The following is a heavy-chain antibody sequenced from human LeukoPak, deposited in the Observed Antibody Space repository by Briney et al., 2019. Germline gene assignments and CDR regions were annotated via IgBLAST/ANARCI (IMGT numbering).Heavy chain of an antibody. J-gene: IGHJ4*02. D-gene: IGHD6-19*01. CDR3: ARVEVYSSGLDDY. Sequence: ASVKVSCKASQYTFTGYYLNWVRQAPGQGLEWMGWINPNTGATKLPQNFQGRVTMTRDTSISTAYMEVNRLTSGDTAVYYCARVEVYSSGLDDYWGQGTLVTVSS. CDR2: INPNTGAT. CDR1: QYTFTGYY. V-gene: IGHV1-2*02.